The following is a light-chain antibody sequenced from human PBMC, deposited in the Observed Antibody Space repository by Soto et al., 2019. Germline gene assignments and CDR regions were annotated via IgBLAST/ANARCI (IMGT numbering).Light chain of an antibody. CDR2: QIS. J-gene: IGKJ1*01. CDR3: VQFSHFPRT. Sequence: DIVLTQTPLSSPVTLGQPASISCRSSQSLVYSDGNTYLSWLQQRPGQPPRLLIYQISNRFSGVPDRLRGSGAGTDFTLKISRVEAEDGGGYSCVQFSHFPRTFGQGTKVEIK. V-gene: IGKV2-24*01. CDR1: QSLVYSDGNTY.